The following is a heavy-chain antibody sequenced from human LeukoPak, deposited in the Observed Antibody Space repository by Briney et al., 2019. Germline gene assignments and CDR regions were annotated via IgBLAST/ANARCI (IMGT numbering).Heavy chain of an antibody. J-gene: IGHJ3*01. CDR1: GFTFNSYW. CDR3: AKVQTDVVGAMFFAFDG. V-gene: IGHV3-21*06. D-gene: IGHD1-26*01. Sequence: PGGSLRLSCGVSGFTFNSYWMDWVRQAPGRGLEWVASIIGSGSEMFYADSLKGRFTISRDNSKNSLYLQVTSLRVEDTAVYYCAKVQTDVVGAMFFAFDGWGQGIMVSVSS. CDR2: IIGSGSEM.